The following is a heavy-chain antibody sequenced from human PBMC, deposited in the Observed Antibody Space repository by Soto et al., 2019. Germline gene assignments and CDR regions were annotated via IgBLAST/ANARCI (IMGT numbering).Heavy chain of an antibody. CDR1: GFTFGSYA. V-gene: IGHV3-30-3*01. CDR3: ASLAYDFWSGRRLSYYYGMDV. D-gene: IGHD3-3*01. Sequence: GGSLRLSCAASGFTFGSYAMHWVRQAPGKGLEWVAVISYDGSNKYYADSVKGRFTISRDNSKNTLYLQMNSLRAEDTAVYYCASLAYDFWSGRRLSYYYGMDVWGQGTTVTVSS. J-gene: IGHJ6*02. CDR2: ISYDGSNK.